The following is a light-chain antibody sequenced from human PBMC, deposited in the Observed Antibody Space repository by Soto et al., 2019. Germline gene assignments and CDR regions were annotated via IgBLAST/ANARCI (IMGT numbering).Light chain of an antibody. CDR2: EVS. J-gene: IGLJ3*02. V-gene: IGLV2-8*01. Sequence: QSVLTQPASVSGSPGQSITFSCTGTSSNLGGYNYVSWYQQHPDKAPKLMIYEVSQRPSGVPDRFSGSKSGNTASLTVSGLQAEDEADYYCSSYAGSNNWVFGGGTKLTVL. CDR3: SSYAGSNNWV. CDR1: SSNLGGYNY.